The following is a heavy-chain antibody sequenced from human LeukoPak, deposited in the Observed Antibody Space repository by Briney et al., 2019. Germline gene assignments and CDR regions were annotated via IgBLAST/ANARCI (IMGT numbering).Heavy chain of an antibody. CDR2: INHSGST. V-gene: IGHV4-34*01. J-gene: IGHJ4*02. D-gene: IGHD6-19*01. CDR1: GGSFSGCY. Sequence: TPSETLSLTCAVYGGSFSGCYWSWIRQPPGKGLEWIGEINHSGSTNYNPSLKSRVTISVDTSKNQFSLKLSSVTAADTAVYYCARLVIAVGKYYFDYWGQGTLVTVSS. CDR3: ARLVIAVGKYYFDY.